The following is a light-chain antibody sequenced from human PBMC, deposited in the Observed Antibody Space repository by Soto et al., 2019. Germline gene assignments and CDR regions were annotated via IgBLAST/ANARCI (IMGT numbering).Light chain of an antibody. CDR1: QSLSRNY. J-gene: IGKJ5*01. Sequence: EIVLTQSPGTLSLSPVERATLSCRASQSLSRNYIAWYQHRPGQAPRLLIYGASSRATGIPDRFSGIGSGAVFTLTIAGLEPEDFAVYYCQQYDTSPPITFGQGTRLEIK. CDR3: QQYDTSPPIT. CDR2: GAS. V-gene: IGKV3-20*01.